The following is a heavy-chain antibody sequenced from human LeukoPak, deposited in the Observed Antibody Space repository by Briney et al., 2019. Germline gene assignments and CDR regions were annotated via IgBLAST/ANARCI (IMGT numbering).Heavy chain of an antibody. V-gene: IGHV4-59*01. J-gene: IGHJ3*02. D-gene: IGHD3-22*01. Sequence: PSETLSLTCTVSGGSISSYYWSWIRQPPGKGLEWIGYIYYSGSTNYNPSLKSRVTISVDTSKNQFSLKLSSVTAADTAVYYCARSMYYYVSSGPKSLDDAFDIWGQGTMVTVSS. CDR3: ARSMYYYVSSGPKSLDDAFDI. CDR2: IYYSGST. CDR1: GGSISSYY.